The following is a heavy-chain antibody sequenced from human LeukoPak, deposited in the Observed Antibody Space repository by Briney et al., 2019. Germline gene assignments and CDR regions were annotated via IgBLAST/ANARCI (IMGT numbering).Heavy chain of an antibody. Sequence: GGSLRLSCAASGFTFSTYTMNWVRQAPGKGLEWVSVIYSGGSTYYADSVKGRFTISRDNSKNTLYLQMNSLRAEDTAVYYCARVNVDTAMVYYFDYWGQGTLVTVSS. CDR3: ARVNVDTAMVYYFDY. J-gene: IGHJ4*02. CDR1: GFTFSTYT. D-gene: IGHD5-18*01. V-gene: IGHV3-53*01. CDR2: IYSGGST.